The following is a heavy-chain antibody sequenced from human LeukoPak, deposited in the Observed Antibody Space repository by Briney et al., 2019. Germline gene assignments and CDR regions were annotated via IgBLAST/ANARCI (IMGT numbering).Heavy chain of an antibody. Sequence: GGSLRLSCAASGFTFSSYAMHWVRQVPGKGLEWVAVISYDGSNKYYADSVKGRFTISRDNSKNTLYLQMNSLRAEDTAVYYCARDGSVRGVIIPTLDYWGQGTLVTVSS. CDR1: GFTFSSYA. CDR2: ISYDGSNK. V-gene: IGHV3-30*04. D-gene: IGHD3-10*01. J-gene: IGHJ4*02. CDR3: ARDGSVRGVIIPTLDY.